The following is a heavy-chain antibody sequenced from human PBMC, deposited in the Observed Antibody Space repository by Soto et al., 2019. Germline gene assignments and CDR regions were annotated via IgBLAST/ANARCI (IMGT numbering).Heavy chain of an antibody. V-gene: IGHV1-3*01. CDR3: AREAVRWLQFLDY. D-gene: IGHD5-12*01. CDR2: SNAGNGNT. Sequence: QVQLVQSGAEVKKPGASVKVSCKASGYTFTSYAMHWVRQAPGQRLEWMGWSNAGNGNTKYSQKFQGRVTITRDTSASTAYMELSSLRSEDTAVYYCAREAVRWLQFLDYWGQGTLVTVSS. J-gene: IGHJ4*02. CDR1: GYTFTSYA.